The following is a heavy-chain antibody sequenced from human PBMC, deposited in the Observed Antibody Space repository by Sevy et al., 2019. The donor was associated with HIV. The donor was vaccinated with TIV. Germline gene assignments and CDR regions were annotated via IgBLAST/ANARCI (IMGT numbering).Heavy chain of an antibody. J-gene: IGHJ4*02. Sequence: ASVKVSCKVSGYTLTELSMHWVRQAPGKGLEWMGGFDPEDGETIYAQKFQGRVTMNEDTSTDTAYMELSSLGSEDTAVYYCATTYYDFWSGYQPGHYFDYWGQGTLVTVSS. D-gene: IGHD3-3*01. CDR2: FDPEDGET. V-gene: IGHV1-24*01. CDR1: GYTLTELS. CDR3: ATTYYDFWSGYQPGHYFDY.